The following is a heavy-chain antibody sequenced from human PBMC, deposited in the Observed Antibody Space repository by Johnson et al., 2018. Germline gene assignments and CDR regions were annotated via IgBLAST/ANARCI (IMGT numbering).Heavy chain of an antibody. CDR3: AKDYYDSSGSQPFDT. CDR2: ISYDESET. J-gene: IGHJ3*02. Sequence: QVQLVQSGGGLVKPGGSLRLSCAASGFTFSNAWMNWVRQAPGKGLEWVALISYDESETFYSDSVKGRFTVSRDNSKDTLYLQMNSLRVDDTAVYYCAKDYYDSSGSQPFDTWGQGTMVTVSS. D-gene: IGHD3-22*01. CDR1: GFTFSNAW. V-gene: IGHV3-30*18.